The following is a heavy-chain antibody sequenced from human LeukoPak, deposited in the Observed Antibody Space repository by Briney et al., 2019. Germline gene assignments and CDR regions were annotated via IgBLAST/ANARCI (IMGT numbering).Heavy chain of an antibody. D-gene: IGHD6-19*01. CDR3: ATRPGYSSG. Sequence: GGSLRLSCSASGFTFSSFAMHWVRQAPGKGLEWVSYISSSGATTYYADSVKGRFTISRDNAKNSLYLQMNSLRAEDTAVYYCATRPGYSSGWGQGTLVTVSS. J-gene: IGHJ4*02. CDR1: GFTFSSFA. V-gene: IGHV3-48*03. CDR2: ISSSGATT.